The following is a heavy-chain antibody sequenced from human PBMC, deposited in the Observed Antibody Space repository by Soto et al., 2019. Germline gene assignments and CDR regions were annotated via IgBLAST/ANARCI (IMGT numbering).Heavy chain of an antibody. Sequence: WGSLRLSCVGSGFRFDEYEISCVRHSPLKGLEWIAYINSGGSLIYYAASVKGRFTISRDNYKDSVYLQMNSLRADDTALYYCARETSYGQSATIVGEFWGQGTLVTVSS. CDR2: INSGGSLI. J-gene: IGHJ4*02. CDR1: GFRFDEYE. D-gene: IGHD3-10*01. V-gene: IGHV3-48*03. CDR3: ARETSYGQSATIVGEF.